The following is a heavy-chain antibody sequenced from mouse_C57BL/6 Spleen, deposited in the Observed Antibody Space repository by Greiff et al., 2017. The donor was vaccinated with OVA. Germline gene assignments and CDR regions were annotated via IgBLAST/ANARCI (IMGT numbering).Heavy chain of an antibody. Sequence: EVQGMESGGGLVKPGGSLSLSCAASGFTFTDYYMSWVRQPPGKALEWLGFIRNKANGYTTAYSASVKGRFTSSRDNSQSILYLQMNSLRAEVSATYYCARTIYGYDEGSWFAYWGQGTLVTVSA. J-gene: IGHJ3*01. CDR2: IRNKANGYTT. V-gene: IGHV7-3*01. CDR1: GFTFTDYY. D-gene: IGHD2-2*01. CDR3: ARTIYGYDEGSWFAY.